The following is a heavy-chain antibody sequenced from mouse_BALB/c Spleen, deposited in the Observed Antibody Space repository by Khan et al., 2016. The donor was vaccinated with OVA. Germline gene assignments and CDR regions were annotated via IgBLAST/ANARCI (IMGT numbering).Heavy chain of an antibody. CDR3: ARRNYFGYTFAY. V-gene: IGHV1-77*01. J-gene: IGHJ3*01. Sequence: QVQLQQSGAELARPGASVKLSCKASGYTFTDYYINWVKQRPGQGLEWIEEIYPESGNTYYNEKFKDKATLTADNSSTTAYMQLSSLTSEDSAAYFSARRNYFGYTFAYWGQGTRATVSA. D-gene: IGHD1-2*01. CDR2: IYPESGNT. CDR1: GYTFTDYY.